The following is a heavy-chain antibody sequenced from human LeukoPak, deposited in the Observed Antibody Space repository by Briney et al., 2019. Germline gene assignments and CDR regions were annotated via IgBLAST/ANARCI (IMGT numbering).Heavy chain of an antibody. CDR1: GFTFSGYW. CDR3: ARFGMDAAIDY. CDR2: IKQDGSEK. D-gene: IGHD2-15*01. J-gene: IGHJ4*02. Sequence: GGSLRLSCAVSGFTFSGYWMSWVRQAPGKGLEWVATIKQDGSEKTYVDSVEGRFTSSRDNAKSSLFLQMDSLRAEDTAVYYCARFGMDAAIDYWGQGTLVTVSS. V-gene: IGHV3-7*01.